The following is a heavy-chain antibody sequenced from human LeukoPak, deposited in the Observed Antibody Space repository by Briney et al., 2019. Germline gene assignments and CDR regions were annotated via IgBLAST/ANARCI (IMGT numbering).Heavy chain of an antibody. Sequence: ASVKVSCRASGYSLTGYYMHWVRQAPGQGLEWMGWINPNSGGTNYAQKFQGRVTMTRDTSISAAYMELSSLRSDDTAFYYCARERTSGSYSWFDPWGQGTLVTVSS. D-gene: IGHD1-26*01. J-gene: IGHJ5*02. V-gene: IGHV1-2*02. CDR2: INPNSGGT. CDR3: ARERTSGSYSWFDP. CDR1: GYSLTGYY.